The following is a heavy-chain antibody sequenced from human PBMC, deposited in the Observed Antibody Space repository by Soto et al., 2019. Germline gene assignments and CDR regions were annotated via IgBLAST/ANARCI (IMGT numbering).Heavy chain of an antibody. J-gene: IGHJ2*01. CDR1: GFTFSSYA. D-gene: IGHD4-17*01. CDR2: ISGSGGST. Sequence: EVQLLESGGGLVQPGGSLRLSCAASGFTFSSYAMNWVRQAPGKGLEWVSVISGSGGSTYYADSVKGRFTISRDNSKNTLYLQMNSLRAEDTALYYCAKRTVGWYFDLWGRGTLVNVSS. V-gene: IGHV3-23*01. CDR3: AKRTVGWYFDL.